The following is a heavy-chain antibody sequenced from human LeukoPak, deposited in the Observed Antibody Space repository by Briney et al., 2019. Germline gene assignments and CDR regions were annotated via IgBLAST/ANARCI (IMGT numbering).Heavy chain of an antibody. CDR1: GGPISGSSYY. Sequence: SETLSLTCTVSGGPISGSSYYWGWIRQPPGKGLDWTGSMYYRGSTYYNPSLKSRATISVDTSKNQFSLKLSSVTAADTGVYYCAGPNFYYMDVWGKGTTVTVSS. V-gene: IGHV4-39*01. CDR3: AGPNFYYMDV. CDR2: MYYRGST. J-gene: IGHJ6*03.